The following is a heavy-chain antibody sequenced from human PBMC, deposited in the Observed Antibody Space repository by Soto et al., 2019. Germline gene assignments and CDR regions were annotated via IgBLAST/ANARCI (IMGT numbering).Heavy chain of an antibody. CDR2: INPNSGNT. V-gene: IGHV1-8*01. D-gene: IGHD4-17*01. CDR1: GYTFTSYD. CDR3: ARTLYGDNVDY. J-gene: IGHJ4*02. Sequence: QVQLVQSGDEVKKPGASVKGSCKASGYTFTSYDINWMRQATGQGIEWMGWINPNSGNTGYAQKFQGRVTMTRNTSISTAYMALSSLRSEDTAVYYCARTLYGDNVDYWGQGTLVTVSS.